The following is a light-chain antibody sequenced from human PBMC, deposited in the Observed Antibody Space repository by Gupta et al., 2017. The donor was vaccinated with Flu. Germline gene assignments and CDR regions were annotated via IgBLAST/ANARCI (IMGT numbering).Light chain of an antibody. CDR2: WAS. J-gene: IGKJ1*01. Sequence: DIVMTQSPDSLAVSLGERATINCKSSQSIFYTSNSKNYLAWYQQKPGQPPKPLIYWASTRESGVPDRFSGSGSGADFTLTISSLQAEDVAVYYCQQQDSIPWTFGQGTKVEIK. CDR3: QQQDSIPWT. CDR1: QSIFYTSNSKNY. V-gene: IGKV4-1*01.